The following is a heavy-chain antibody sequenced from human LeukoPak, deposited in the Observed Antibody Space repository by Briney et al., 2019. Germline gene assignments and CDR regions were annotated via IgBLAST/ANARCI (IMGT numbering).Heavy chain of an antibody. Sequence: ASVRVSCKASGYKFTTYGLAWVRQAPGHGPEYVGWIDTRNGLTEYSEKFRDRVTMTIDTSANTAFMVLRSLRSHDTAIYYCVRLSGQWLVHSYFDHWGQGTQVIVSS. V-gene: IGHV1-18*01. J-gene: IGHJ4*02. CDR1: GYKFTTYG. CDR3: VRLSGQWLVHSYFDH. CDR2: IDTRNGLT. D-gene: IGHD6-19*01.